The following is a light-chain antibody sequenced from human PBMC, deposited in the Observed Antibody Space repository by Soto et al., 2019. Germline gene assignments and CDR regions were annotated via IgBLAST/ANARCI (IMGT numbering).Light chain of an antibody. CDR3: QQYASSVT. Sequence: EILLTQSPDSLSLSPGDRATLSCSASQSFSSTFIAWYQQKPGQAPRLLIYGASSRATGIPDRFSGSGSGTDFTLTISRLEPEDFAVYYCQQYASSVTFGQGTKVEIK. CDR1: QSFSSTF. J-gene: IGKJ1*01. V-gene: IGKV3-20*01. CDR2: GAS.